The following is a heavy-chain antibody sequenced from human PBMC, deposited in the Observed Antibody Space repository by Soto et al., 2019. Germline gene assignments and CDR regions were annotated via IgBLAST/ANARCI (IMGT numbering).Heavy chain of an antibody. CDR2: INDSGST. CDR1: GGSFSGDY. CDR3: VTGLLRYGRDY. J-gene: IGHJ4*02. D-gene: IGHD3-16*01. V-gene: IGHV4-34*01. Sequence: QVQLQQWGAGLLKPSETLSLTCAVFGGSFSGDYWSWFRQPPGKGLEWIGEINDSGSTNYYPSLKRRVTISVDMSKNQFSLQLTSVTAADTAMYFCVTGLLRYGRDYWGQGALVTVSS.